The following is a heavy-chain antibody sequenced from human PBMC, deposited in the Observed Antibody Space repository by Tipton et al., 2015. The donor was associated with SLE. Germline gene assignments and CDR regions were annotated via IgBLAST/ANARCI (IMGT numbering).Heavy chain of an antibody. CDR1: GFTFSSYA. Sequence: SLRLSCAASGFTFSSYAMSWVRQAPGKGLEWVSAISGSGGSTYYADSVKGRFTISRDNSKNTLYLQMNSLRAEDTAVYYCAKDQGYYGAAAHWGQGTLVTVSS. V-gene: IGHV3-23*01. J-gene: IGHJ4*02. CDR3: AKDQGYYGAAAH. CDR2: ISGSGGST. D-gene: IGHD6-13*01.